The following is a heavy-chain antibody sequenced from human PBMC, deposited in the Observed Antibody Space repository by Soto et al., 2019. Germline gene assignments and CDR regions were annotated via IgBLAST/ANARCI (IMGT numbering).Heavy chain of an antibody. CDR1: GYTFTVYY. CDR3: ARQSTSSWYGFDP. Sequence: GASVKVSCKASGYTFTVYYIHCVLQSPGQGLEWMGWINPKSGGTNYAQKFQDWVTMTGDTSISTAYMELSRLRSDDTAVYYCARQSTSSWYGFDPWGQGTLVTVSS. CDR2: INPKSGGT. J-gene: IGHJ5*02. D-gene: IGHD6-13*01. V-gene: IGHV1-2*04.